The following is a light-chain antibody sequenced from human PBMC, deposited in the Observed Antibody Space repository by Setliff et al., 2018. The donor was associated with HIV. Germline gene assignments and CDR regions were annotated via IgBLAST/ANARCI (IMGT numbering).Light chain of an antibody. Sequence: SYELTQPPSVSVAPGETAKITCGGNNIGGKSVHWYQQKTGQAPVLFVYDNTYRPSGIPERFSGSNSGNTATLTITRVEAGDEADYYCQVWDINPDLYVFGTGTKVTVL. V-gene: IGLV3-21*02. J-gene: IGLJ1*01. CDR1: NIGGKS. CDR2: DNT. CDR3: QVWDINPDLYV.